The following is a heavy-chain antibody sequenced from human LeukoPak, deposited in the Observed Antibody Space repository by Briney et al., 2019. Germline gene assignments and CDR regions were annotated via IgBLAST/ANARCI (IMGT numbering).Heavy chain of an antibody. D-gene: IGHD5-12*01. CDR1: GYTFTSYY. J-gene: IGHJ3*02. V-gene: IGHV1-46*01. CDR3: ARGSGYDPPAFDI. Sequence: GASVKVSCKASGYTFTSYYIHWVRQAPGQGLEWMGIINPSGGSTNYAQKFQGRVSMTRDTSTSTAYMGLRSLRSDDTAVYYCARGSGYDPPAFDIWGQGTMVTVSS. CDR2: INPSGGST.